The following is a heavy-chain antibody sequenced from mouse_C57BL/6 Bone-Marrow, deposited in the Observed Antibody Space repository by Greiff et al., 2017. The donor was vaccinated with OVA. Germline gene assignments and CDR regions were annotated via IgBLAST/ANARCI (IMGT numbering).Heavy chain of an antibody. CDR2: IYPRSGNT. D-gene: IGHD4-1*01. J-gene: IGHJ1*03. Sequence: VQLQQSGAELARPGASVKLSCKASGYTFTSYGISWVKQRTGQGLEWIGEIYPRSGNTYYNEKFKGKATLTADKSSSTAYMELRSLTSEDSAVYFCAGDLGLYWYFYVWGTGTTVTVSS. CDR1: GYTFTSYG. V-gene: IGHV1-81*01. CDR3: AGDLGLYWYFYV.